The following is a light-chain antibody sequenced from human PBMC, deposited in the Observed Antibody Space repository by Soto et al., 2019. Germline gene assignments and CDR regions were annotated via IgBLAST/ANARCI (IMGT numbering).Light chain of an antibody. CDR3: QQGSSFPVT. CDR2: SAS. J-gene: IGKJ4*01. CDR1: QRLSSW. Sequence: DIQMTQSPSSVSASVGDRVTITCRASQRLSSWLSWYQQKPGRAPKLLSESASTSQSGVPSRFSGSGSGTDFTPTISSLQPEDLATYYCQQGSSFPVTFGGGTKVEVK. V-gene: IGKV1-12*01.